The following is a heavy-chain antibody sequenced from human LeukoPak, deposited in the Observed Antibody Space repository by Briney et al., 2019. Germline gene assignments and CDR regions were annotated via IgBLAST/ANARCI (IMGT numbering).Heavy chain of an antibody. CDR2: ISSSSSYI. J-gene: IGHJ4*02. V-gene: IGHV3-21*01. CDR1: GFTFSSYS. CDR3: ARDPESTVTTLGYEIPSP. Sequence: PGGSLRLSCAASGFTFSSYSMNWARQGPGKGLEWVSSISSSSSYIYYVDSVKGRFTISRDNAKNSLYLQMNSLRAEDTAVYYCARDPESTVTTLGYEIPSPWGQGTLVTVSS. D-gene: IGHD4-11*01.